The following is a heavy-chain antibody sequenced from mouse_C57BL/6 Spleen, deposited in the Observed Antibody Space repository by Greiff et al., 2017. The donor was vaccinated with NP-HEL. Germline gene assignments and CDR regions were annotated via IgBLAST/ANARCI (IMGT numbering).Heavy chain of an antibody. CDR2: INPNNGGT. D-gene: IGHD3-2*02. CDR3: ARRDSSGCYFDN. CDR1: GYTFTDYY. V-gene: IGHV1-26*01. Sequence: VQLQQSGPELVKPGASVKISCKASGYTFTDYYMNWVKQSHGKSLEWIGDINPNNGGTSYNQKFKGKATLTVDKSSSTAYMELRSLTSEDSAVYYCARRDSSGCYFDNWGQGTTLTVSS. J-gene: IGHJ2*01.